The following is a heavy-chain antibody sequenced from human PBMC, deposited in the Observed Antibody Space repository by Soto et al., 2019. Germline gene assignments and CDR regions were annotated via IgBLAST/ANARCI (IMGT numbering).Heavy chain of an antibody. CDR2: MNPNSGET. CDR3: ARASRIDYSSGWYAYLHH. V-gene: IGHV1-8*01. CDR1: GYIFTSYE. D-gene: IGHD6-19*01. J-gene: IGHJ1*01. Sequence: QEQLVQSGAEVKKPGASVKVSCKASGYIFTSYEINWVRQAPGQGLEWMGWMNPNSGETVYAQKFQGRVTMTRNTSIGTAYMELSSLRSEDTAVYFCARASRIDYSSGWYAYLHHWGQGTLVSVSS.